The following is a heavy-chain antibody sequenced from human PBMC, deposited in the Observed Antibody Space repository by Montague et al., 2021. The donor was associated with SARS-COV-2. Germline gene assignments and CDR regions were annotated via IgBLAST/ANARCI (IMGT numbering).Heavy chain of an antibody. CDR3: ARSGQPAGNYEPLGYYGLDV. J-gene: IGHJ6*01. CDR1: GFPLTTSAMC. CDR2: IDWDDDK. Sequence: ALMKPTKALTLTCTFSGFPLTTSAMCVSWIRQPPGKAPEWLARIDWDDDKHHNASLKTRLTISKDTSKNHVVLTMINMDPVDTGTYYCARSGQPAGNYEPLGYYGLDVWGRGTTVTVSS. D-gene: IGHD1-26*01. V-gene: IGHV2-70*11.